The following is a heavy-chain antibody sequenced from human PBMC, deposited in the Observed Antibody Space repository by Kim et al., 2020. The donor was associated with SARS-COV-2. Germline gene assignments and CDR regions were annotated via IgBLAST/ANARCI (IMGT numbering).Heavy chain of an antibody. Sequence: TNYSPSFQGHVTISADKSISTAYLQWSSLKASDTAMYYCARGAARREVDYWGQGTLVTVSS. V-gene: IGHV5-10-1*01. CDR3: ARGAARREVDY. CDR2: T. J-gene: IGHJ4*02. D-gene: IGHD6-6*01.